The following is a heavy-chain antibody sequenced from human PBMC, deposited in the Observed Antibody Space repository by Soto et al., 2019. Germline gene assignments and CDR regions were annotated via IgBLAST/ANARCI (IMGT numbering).Heavy chain of an antibody. V-gene: IGHV3-33*01. D-gene: IGHD3-16*01. Sequence: QVQLVESGGGVVQPGRSLRLSCAASGFTFSNYGMHWVRQAPGKGLEWVAVIWDDGNQKYYADSVKGRFTISRDNFENTLFLQMNSLTAEDTAIYCCVRGGKTAGAFDIWGQGTMVTVSS. CDR1: GFTFSNYG. CDR3: VRGGKTAGAFDI. CDR2: IWDDGNQK. J-gene: IGHJ3*02.